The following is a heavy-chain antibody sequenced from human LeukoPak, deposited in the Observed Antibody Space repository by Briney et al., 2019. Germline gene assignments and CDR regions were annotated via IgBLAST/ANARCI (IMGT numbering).Heavy chain of an antibody. CDR1: GFTFSSYS. Sequence: PGRSLRLSCAASGFTFSSYSMNWVRQAPGKGLEWVSSISSSSSYIYYADSVKGRFTISRDNAKNSLYLQMNSLRAEDTAVYYCARGGYSSGWYSYYYYGMDVWGQGTTVTVSS. V-gene: IGHV3-21*01. D-gene: IGHD6-19*01. CDR3: ARGGYSSGWYSYYYYGMDV. CDR2: ISSSSSYI. J-gene: IGHJ6*02.